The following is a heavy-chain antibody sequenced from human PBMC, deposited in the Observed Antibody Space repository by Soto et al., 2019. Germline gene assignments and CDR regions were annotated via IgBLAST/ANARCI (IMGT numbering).Heavy chain of an antibody. CDR1: GGSISSGGYS. CDR3: ARDSGSGSPDWHFNV. CDR2: IFHSGST. Sequence: QLQLQESGSGLVKPSQTLSLTCTVSGGSISSGGYSWSWLRQPPGKGLEWIGYIFHSGSTYYNPSLKSRVTIAVEGSTILFSLELSSVTAADSAIYSCARDSGSGSPDWHFNVWCRGTLVTVSS. D-gene: IGHD1-26*01. V-gene: IGHV4-30-2*01. J-gene: IGHJ2*01.